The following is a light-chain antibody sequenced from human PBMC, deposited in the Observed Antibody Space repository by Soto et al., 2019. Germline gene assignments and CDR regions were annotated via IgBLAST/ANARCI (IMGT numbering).Light chain of an antibody. Sequence: QSVMTQPPSVSAAPGQRVTISCSGSSSNIGGNSVSWYQQLPGTAPKLLIFTDNRRPSGVPDRFSGSKSGTSASLAISGLQSEDEADYYCASWNDALNGYVFGTGTKVTVL. CDR2: TDN. V-gene: IGLV1-44*01. CDR1: SSNIGGNS. J-gene: IGLJ1*01. CDR3: ASWNDALNGYV.